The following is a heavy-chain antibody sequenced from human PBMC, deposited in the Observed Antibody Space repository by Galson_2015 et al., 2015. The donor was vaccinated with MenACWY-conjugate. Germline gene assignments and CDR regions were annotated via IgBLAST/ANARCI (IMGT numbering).Heavy chain of an antibody. CDR3: AKTPLGYYHYVDV. J-gene: IGHJ6*03. V-gene: IGHV3-23*01. Sequence: SLRLSCAASGFSFSNYNMNWVRQAPGQGLEWVSGISASGGGTYYPDSVKGRFTISRDNSRNTLYLQMNSLRAEDTAVYYCAKTPLGYYHYVDVWGKGTTVTVSS. CDR1: GFSFSNYN. CDR2: ISASGGGT.